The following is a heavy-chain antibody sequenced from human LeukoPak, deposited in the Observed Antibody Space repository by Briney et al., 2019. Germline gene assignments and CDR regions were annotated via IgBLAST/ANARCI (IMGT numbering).Heavy chain of an antibody. CDR3: ARRMDYYYYMDV. CDR2: IYYSGST. CDR1: GGSISSYY. J-gene: IGHJ6*03. V-gene: IGHV4-59*08. Sequence: SETLSLTCTVSGGSISSYYWSWIRQPPGKGLEWIGYIYYSGSTNYNPSLKSRVTISVDTSKNQFSLKLSSVTAADAAVYYCARRMDYYYYMDVWGKGTTVTVSS.